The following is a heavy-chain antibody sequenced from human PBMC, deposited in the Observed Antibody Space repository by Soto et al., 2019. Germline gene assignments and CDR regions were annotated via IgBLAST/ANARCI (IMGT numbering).Heavy chain of an antibody. J-gene: IGHJ6*02. Sequence: LRLSCAASGFTFSSYWMSWVRQAPGKGLEWVANIKQDGSEKYYVDSVKGRFTISRDNAKNSLYLQMNSLRAEDTAVYYCARANFWSGYYVYCYYYGMDVWGQGTTVTAP. CDR2: IKQDGSEK. V-gene: IGHV3-7*01. D-gene: IGHD3-3*01. CDR1: GFTFSSYW. CDR3: ARANFWSGYYVYCYYYGMDV.